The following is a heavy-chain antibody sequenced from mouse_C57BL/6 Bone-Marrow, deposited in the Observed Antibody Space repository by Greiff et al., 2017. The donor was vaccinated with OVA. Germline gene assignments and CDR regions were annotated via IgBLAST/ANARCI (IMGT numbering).Heavy chain of an antibody. CDR3: ARGGPYYGSSNYFDY. Sequence: QVQLQQPGAELVKPGASVKLSCKASGYTFTSYWMHWVKQRPGRGLEWIGRIDPNSGGTKYNEKFKSKATLTVDKPSSTAYMQLSSLTSEDSAVYYCARGGPYYGSSNYFDYWGQGTTLTVSS. CDR1: GYTFTSYW. J-gene: IGHJ2*01. D-gene: IGHD1-1*01. CDR2: IDPNSGGT. V-gene: IGHV1-72*01.